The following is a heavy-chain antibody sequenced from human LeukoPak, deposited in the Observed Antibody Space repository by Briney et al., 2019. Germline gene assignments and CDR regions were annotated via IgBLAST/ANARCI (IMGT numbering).Heavy chain of an antibody. D-gene: IGHD4-17*01. CDR1: GYTFTSYG. Sequence: ASVKVSCKASGYTFTSYGISWVRQAPGQGLEWMGWISAYNGNTNYAQKLQGRVTMTTDTSTSTAYMELRSLRSDDTAVYYCARAEHGYGEYSPTAPFDYWGQGTLVTVSS. CDR2: ISAYNGNT. CDR3: ARAEHGYGEYSPTAPFDY. J-gene: IGHJ4*02. V-gene: IGHV1-18*01.